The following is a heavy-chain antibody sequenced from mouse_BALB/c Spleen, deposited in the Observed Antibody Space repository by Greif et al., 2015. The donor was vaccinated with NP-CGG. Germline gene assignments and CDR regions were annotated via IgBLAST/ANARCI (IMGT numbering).Heavy chain of an antibody. J-gene: IGHJ2*01. CDR1: GYSFTGYF. CDR3: LKEGTRGGYLEY. Sequence: EVQLQQSGPELVKPGASVKISCKASGYSFTGYFMNWVMQSHGKSLEWIGRINPYNGDTFYNQKFKGKATLTVDKSSSTPHRGRRSRASEDSAFYYGLKEGTRGGYLEYGAQATPLTVPP. V-gene: IGHV1-20*02. CDR2: INPYNGDT. D-gene: IGHD2-14*01.